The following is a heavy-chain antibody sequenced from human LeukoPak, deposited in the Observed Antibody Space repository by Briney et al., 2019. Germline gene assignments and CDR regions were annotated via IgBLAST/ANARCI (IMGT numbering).Heavy chain of an antibody. V-gene: IGHV3-23*01. CDR2: ISTSGGST. CDR1: GFTFTNYA. D-gene: IGHD1-26*01. Sequence: GGSLILSCAAPGFTFTNYAMSWVRQAPGKGLEWVSAISTSGGSTYYADSVKGRFTISRDNSKNTVYLQMNSLRAEDTAVYYCAKDGGIVGAMDAFDIWGQGTMVTVSS. J-gene: IGHJ3*02. CDR3: AKDGGIVGAMDAFDI.